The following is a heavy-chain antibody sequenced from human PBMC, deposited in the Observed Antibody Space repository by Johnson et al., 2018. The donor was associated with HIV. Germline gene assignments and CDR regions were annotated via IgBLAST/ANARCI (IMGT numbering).Heavy chain of an antibody. CDR3: AKLTHTFVFDI. J-gene: IGHJ3*02. Sequence: VQLVESGGGLVQPGGSLRLSCAASGFTFSSFWMHWVRQAPGKGLVWVSSINSDGSSTSYADSVKGRFMISRDNAKKTLNLQMNSLRADDTAVYYCAKLTHTFVFDIWGQGTKVTVSS. V-gene: IGHV3-74*01. D-gene: IGHD3-3*02. CDR1: GFTFSSFW. CDR2: INSDGSST.